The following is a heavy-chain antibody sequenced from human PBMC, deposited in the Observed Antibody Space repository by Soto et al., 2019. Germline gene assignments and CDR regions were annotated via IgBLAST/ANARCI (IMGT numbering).Heavy chain of an antibody. CDR3: ARDYGYDFWSGYGMDV. D-gene: IGHD3-3*01. CDR2: ISYDGSNK. CDR1: GFTFSSYA. V-gene: IGHV3-30-3*01. J-gene: IGHJ6*02. Sequence: GGSLRLSCAASGFTFSSYAMHWVRQAPGKGLEWVAVISYDGSNKYYADSVKGRFTISRDNSKNTLYLQMNSLRAEDTVVFYCARDYGYDFWSGYGMDVWGQGTTVTVSS.